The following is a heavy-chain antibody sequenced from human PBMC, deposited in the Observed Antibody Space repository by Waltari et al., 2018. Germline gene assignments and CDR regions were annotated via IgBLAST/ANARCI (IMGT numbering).Heavy chain of an antibody. Sequence: QVQLQQWGAGLLKPSETLSLTCAVYGGSFSGYYWSWIRQPPGKGLGWIGEINPSGSTNYHPSLSGRVTISVDTSKNQFSLKLSSVTAADTAVYYCARHSWRRTSSDWGQGTLVTVSS. D-gene: IGHD1-1*01. J-gene: IGHJ4*02. V-gene: IGHV4-34*01. CDR3: ARHSWRRTSSD. CDR2: INPSGST. CDR1: GGSFSGYY.